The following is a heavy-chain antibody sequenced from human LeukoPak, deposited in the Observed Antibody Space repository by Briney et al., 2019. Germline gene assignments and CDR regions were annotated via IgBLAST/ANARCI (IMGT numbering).Heavy chain of an antibody. Sequence: SETLSLTCTVSGGSFTDYFWGWIRQPPGKGLEWIGSIYYSGRTFYNPSLKNRVSISLDTSKGQFSLNLDSVTAADTAVYFCTRDRAHGTQDYWGQGTLVTVS. V-gene: IGHV4-39*07. CDR3: TRDRAHGTQDY. J-gene: IGHJ4*02. CDR2: IYYSGRT. CDR1: GGSFTDYF. D-gene: IGHD1-26*01.